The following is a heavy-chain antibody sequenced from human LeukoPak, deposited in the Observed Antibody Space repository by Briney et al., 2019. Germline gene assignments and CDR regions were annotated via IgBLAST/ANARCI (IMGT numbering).Heavy chain of an antibody. CDR1: GGSISSYY. CDR2: IYYSGST. CDR3: ARSGTGFNPSNWFDP. D-gene: IGHD2-15*01. J-gene: IGHJ5*02. Sequence: KPSETLSLTCTVSGGSISSYYWSWIRQPPGKGLEWIGYIYYSGSTNYNPSLKSRVTISVDTSKNQFSLKLSSVTAADTAVYYCARSGTGFNPSNWFDPWGQGTLVTVSS. V-gene: IGHV4-59*08.